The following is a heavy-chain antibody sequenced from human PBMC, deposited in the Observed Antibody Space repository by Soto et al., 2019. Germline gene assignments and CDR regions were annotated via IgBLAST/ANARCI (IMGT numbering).Heavy chain of an antibody. CDR2: IIPIFGTA. V-gene: IGHV1-69*13. D-gene: IGHD4-17*01. CDR3: ARETYGDSPFDY. Sequence: SVKVSCKASGGTFSSYAISWVRQAPGQGLEWMGGIIPIFGTANYAQKFQGRVTITADESTSTAYMELSSLRSEDTAVYYCARETYGDSPFDYWGQGTLVTVSS. J-gene: IGHJ4*02. CDR1: GGTFSSYA.